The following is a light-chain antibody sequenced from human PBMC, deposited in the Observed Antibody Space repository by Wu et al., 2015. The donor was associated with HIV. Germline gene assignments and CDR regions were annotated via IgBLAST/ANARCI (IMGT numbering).Light chain of an antibody. CDR1: QSLSSW. CDR3: QQYHSYSYS. CDR2: KAS. Sequence: DIEMTQSPSTLSASVGDRVTITCRASQSLSSWLAWYQQKPGKAPKILIYKASSLESGVPSRFSGSGFGTDFTLTISSLQPDDFATYYCQQYHSYSYSFGQGTKLEIK. V-gene: IGKV1-5*03. J-gene: IGKJ2*03.